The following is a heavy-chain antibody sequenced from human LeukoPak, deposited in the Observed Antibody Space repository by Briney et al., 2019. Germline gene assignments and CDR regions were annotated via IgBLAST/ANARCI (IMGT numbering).Heavy chain of an antibody. CDR1: GGTFSSYA. J-gene: IGHJ4*02. D-gene: IGHD3-22*01. Sequence: GASVKVSCKASGGTFSSYAISWVRQAPGQGLEWMGGIIPIFGTANYAQKFQGRVTITADESTSTAYMELSSLRSEDTAVYYCARGLGEYYYDSSGKDWGQGTLVTVPS. CDR2: IIPIFGTA. CDR3: ARGLGEYYYDSSGKD. V-gene: IGHV1-69*13.